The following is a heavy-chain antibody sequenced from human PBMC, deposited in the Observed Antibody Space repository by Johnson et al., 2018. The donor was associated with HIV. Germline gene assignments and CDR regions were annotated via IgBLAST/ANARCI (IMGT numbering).Heavy chain of an antibody. CDR2: ISYDGSDK. CDR3: AKDQRRAVAGHDAFDI. J-gene: IGHJ3*02. CDR1: GFTFSLYA. V-gene: IGHV3-30-3*02. Sequence: QVQVVESGGGLVQPGRSLRLSCAASGFTFSLYAMHWVRQAPGKGLEWVAVISYDGSDKYYADSVKGRFTISRDNSKNTLYLQMNSLRAEDTAVYYCAKDQRRAVAGHDAFDIWGQGTMVTVSS. D-gene: IGHD6-19*01.